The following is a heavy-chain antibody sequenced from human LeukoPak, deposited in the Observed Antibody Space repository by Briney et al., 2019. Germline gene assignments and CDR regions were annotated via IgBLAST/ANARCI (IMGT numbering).Heavy chain of an antibody. CDR2: ISSSGSTI. D-gene: IGHD3-22*01. Sequence: GGSLRLSCAASGFTFSSYEMNWVRQAPGKGLEWVSYISSSGSTIYYADSVKGRFTISRDNAKNSLYLQMNSLRAEDTAVYYCARVNYYDSRGYRHFDYWGQGTLVTVSS. V-gene: IGHV3-48*03. CDR3: ARVNYYDSRGYRHFDY. CDR1: GFTFSSYE. J-gene: IGHJ4*02.